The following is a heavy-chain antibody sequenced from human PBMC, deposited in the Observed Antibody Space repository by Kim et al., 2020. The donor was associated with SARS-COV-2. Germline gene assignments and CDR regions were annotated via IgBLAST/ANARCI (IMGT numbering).Heavy chain of an antibody. CDR1: GFTFSSYS. Sequence: GGSLRLSCAASGFTFSSYSMNWVRQAPGKGLEWVSSISSSSSYIYYADSVKGRFTISRDNAKNSLYLQMNSLRAEDTAVYYCARVNDYGDYGSRFYFDYWGQGTLVTVSS. D-gene: IGHD4-17*01. CDR3: ARVNDYGDYGSRFYFDY. J-gene: IGHJ4*02. V-gene: IGHV3-21*01. CDR2: ISSSSSYI.